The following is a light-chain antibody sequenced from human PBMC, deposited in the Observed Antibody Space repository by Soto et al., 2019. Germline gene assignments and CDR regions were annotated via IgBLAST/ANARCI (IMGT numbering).Light chain of an antibody. CDR2: AAS. Sequence: DIKLTQSPSFLSASVGDRVTITCRASQGLSSDLAWYQQKPGKAPKLLIYAASTLQSGVPSRFSGSGSGTDFTLTISMLQPDDFATYYCQQHNSHPFTFGQGTQLEIK. CDR1: QGLSSD. V-gene: IGKV1-9*01. CDR3: QQHNSHPFT. J-gene: IGKJ5*01.